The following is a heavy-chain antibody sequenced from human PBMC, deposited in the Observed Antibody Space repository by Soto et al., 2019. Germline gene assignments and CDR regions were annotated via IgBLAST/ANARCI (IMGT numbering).Heavy chain of an antibody. D-gene: IGHD2-21*02. Sequence: SETLCLTCAVSGGSISSGCYSWSWIRQPPGKGLEWIGYIYHSGSTYYNPSLKSRVAISVDRSKNQFSLKLSSVTAADTAVYYCASFPSYGGNSGYYGMDVWGQWTTVTVSS. CDR2: IYHSGST. CDR1: GGSISSGCYS. V-gene: IGHV4-30-2*01. CDR3: ASFPSYGGNSGYYGMDV. J-gene: IGHJ6*02.